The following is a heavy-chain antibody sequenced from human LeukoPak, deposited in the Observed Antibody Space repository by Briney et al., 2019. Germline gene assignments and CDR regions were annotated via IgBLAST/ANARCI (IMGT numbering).Heavy chain of an antibody. V-gene: IGHV3-23*01. Sequence: GGSLRLSCAASGLTFSSYAMSWVRQAPGKGLEWASAISGSGGSTYYADSVKGRFTISRDNSKNTLYLQMNSLRAEDTAVYYCAKDRGIVVVMVDYWGQGTLVTVSS. CDR3: AKDRGIVVVMVDY. CDR1: GLTFSSYA. D-gene: IGHD3-22*01. CDR2: ISGSGGST. J-gene: IGHJ4*02.